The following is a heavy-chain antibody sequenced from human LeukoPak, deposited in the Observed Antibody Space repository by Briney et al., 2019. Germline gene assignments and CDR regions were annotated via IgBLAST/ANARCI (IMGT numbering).Heavy chain of an antibody. CDR1: KFAFSSYA. CDR3: GKNRYSGSLSPFDI. J-gene: IGHJ3*02. Sequence: GGSLRLSCAASKFAFSSYAMSWVRQAPGKGLEWVSAISGGCGKTYYQESMQGRFTISKDNSKNTLYLQMNSLRGEDTAVYYCGKNRYSGSLSPFDIWGQGTMVTVSS. CDR2: ISGGCGKT. V-gene: IGHV3-23*01. D-gene: IGHD1-26*01.